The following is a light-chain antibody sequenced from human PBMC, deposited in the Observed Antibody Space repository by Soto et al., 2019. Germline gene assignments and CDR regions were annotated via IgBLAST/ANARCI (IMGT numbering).Light chain of an antibody. V-gene: IGKV3-15*01. CDR1: QSVYTN. Sequence: EIVMTQSPAPLSVSSGERATLSCRASQSVYTNLAWYQQKPGQAPRLLIDGASTKATGIPARFSGSGSVTEFKFNISSVQSEGFDGYLCQQYNNWPPVTCGPGAKVDI. J-gene: IGKJ3*01. CDR3: QQYNNWPPVT. CDR2: GAS.